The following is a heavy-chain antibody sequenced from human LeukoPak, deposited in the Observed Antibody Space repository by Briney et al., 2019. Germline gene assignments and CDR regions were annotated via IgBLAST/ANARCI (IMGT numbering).Heavy chain of an antibody. D-gene: IGHD6-13*01. J-gene: IGHJ4*02. CDR1: GYTFTSYY. V-gene: IGHV1-2*02. Sequence: ASVRVSCKASGYTFTSYYIHWARQAPGQGLEWMGCVNPNTGGTKFAQKFQGRVTMTRDTSLSTAYMELSSLRFDDTAVYYCARGAGSSWFDDWGQGTLVTVS. CDR2: VNPNTGGT. CDR3: ARGAGSSWFDD.